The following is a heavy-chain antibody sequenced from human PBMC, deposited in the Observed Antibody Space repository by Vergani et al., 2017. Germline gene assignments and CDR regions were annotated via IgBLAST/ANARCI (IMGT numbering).Heavy chain of an antibody. V-gene: IGHV4-39*01. D-gene: IGHD3-22*01. CDR3: AGADYYDRSGVYYFDY. CDR1: GGSIRSSSYY. Sequence: QLQLQESGPGLVKPSETLSLTCTVSGGSIRSSSYYWGWIRQPPGKGLEWIGSIYYSGSTYYHPPLKSRVTISVDTSKNQFSLKLSSVTAADTSVYYCAGADYYDRSGVYYFDYWGQGTLVTVSS. CDR2: IYYSGST. J-gene: IGHJ4*02.